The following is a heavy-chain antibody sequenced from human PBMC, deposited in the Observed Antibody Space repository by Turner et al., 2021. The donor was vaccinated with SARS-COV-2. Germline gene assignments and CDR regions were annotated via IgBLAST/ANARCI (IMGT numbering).Heavy chain of an antibody. CDR1: GGSISSSSYY. Sequence: QLQLQESGPGLVKPSETLSLTCTVSGGSISSSSYYWGWIRQPPGKGLEWIGRIYPSGSTNYNPSLRSRVTMSVDTSKGLISLRLTSVTAADTAMYYCARVNWEDHGHAFDVWGQGTMVTVS. J-gene: IGHJ3*01. CDR3: ARVNWEDHGHAFDV. D-gene: IGHD7-27*01. V-gene: IGHV4-39*07. CDR2: IYPSGST.